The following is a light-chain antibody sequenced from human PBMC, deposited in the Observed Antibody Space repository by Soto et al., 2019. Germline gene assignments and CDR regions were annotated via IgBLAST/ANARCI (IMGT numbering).Light chain of an antibody. CDR3: SSYTERATFVL. Sequence: QSALTQPPSVSGSPGQSVTISCTGTGSDIGSYNRVSWYRRVPGTAPKLMISEVNKRPSGVPDRFSGSKSGNTASLTISGLRAEDEADYYCSSYTERATFVLFGGGTKLTVL. CDR2: EVN. V-gene: IGLV2-18*02. J-gene: IGLJ2*01. CDR1: GSDIGSYNR.